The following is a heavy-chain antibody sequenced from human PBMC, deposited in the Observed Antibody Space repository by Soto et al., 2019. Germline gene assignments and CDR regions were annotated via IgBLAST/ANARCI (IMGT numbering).Heavy chain of an antibody. J-gene: IGHJ6*03. CDR1: GFTFSSYG. V-gene: IGHV3-30*18. CDR3: AKDWRYSGYDFNDYYMDV. Sequence: GGSLRLSCAASGFTFSSYGMHWVRQAPGKGLEWVAVISYDGSNKYYADSVKGRFTISRDNSKNTLYLQMNSLRAEDTAVYYCAKDWRYSGYDFNDYYMDVWGKGTTVTVSS. CDR2: ISYDGSNK. D-gene: IGHD5-12*01.